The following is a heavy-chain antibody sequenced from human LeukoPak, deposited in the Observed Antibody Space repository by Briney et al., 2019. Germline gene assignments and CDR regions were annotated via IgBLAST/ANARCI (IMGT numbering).Heavy chain of an antibody. Sequence: GGALRLSCQSSGFSFIDYCMHWVRQAPAKGREGVALISNDGTNKFYVDPVKGRFTISRDNSKNTLYLQMGSLRTEDTAVYYCARDLARGNSYYVDYWGQGTLVTVSS. J-gene: IGHJ4*02. CDR2: ISNDGTNK. D-gene: IGHD4-23*01. V-gene: IGHV3-30*03. CDR1: GFSFIDYC. CDR3: ARDLARGNSYYVDY.